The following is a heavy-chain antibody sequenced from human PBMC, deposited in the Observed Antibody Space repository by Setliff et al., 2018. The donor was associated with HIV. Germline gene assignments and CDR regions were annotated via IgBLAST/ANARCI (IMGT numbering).Heavy chain of an antibody. Sequence: SVKVSCKASGYSFSKYGISWVRQAPGQGLERMGGIIPIFGTGNYAQKFQGRVTITADESTSTAYMELSSLRSEDTAVYYRARGGVRLGTDRRYYYYYYMDVWGRGTTVTVSS. J-gene: IGHJ6*03. V-gene: IGHV1-69*13. D-gene: IGHD3-10*02. CDR2: IIPIFGTG. CDR3: ARGGVRLGTDRRYYYYYYMDV. CDR1: GYSFSKYG.